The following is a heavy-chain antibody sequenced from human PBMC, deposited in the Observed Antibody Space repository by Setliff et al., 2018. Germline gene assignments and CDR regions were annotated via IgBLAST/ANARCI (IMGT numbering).Heavy chain of an antibody. J-gene: IGHJ6*03. D-gene: IGHD3-3*01. CDR3: ARMSGFQYIDV. V-gene: IGHV1-18*01. CDR1: GYTFTSYG. Sequence: ASVKVSCKASGYTFTSYGISWVRQAPGQGLEWMGWISAYNGNTDYAQNIQGRVTMTTDTSTSTAYKELRSLRSDDTAVYYCARMSGFQYIDVWDKGTTVTVSS. CDR2: ISAYNGNT.